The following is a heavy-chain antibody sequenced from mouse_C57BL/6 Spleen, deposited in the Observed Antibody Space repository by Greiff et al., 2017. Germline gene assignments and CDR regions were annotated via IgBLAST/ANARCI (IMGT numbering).Heavy chain of an antibody. Sequence: VQLQQSGAELVRPGASVKLSCKASGYTFTDYYINWVKQRPGQGLEWIARIYPGSGNTYYNEKFKGKATLTAEKSSLPAFMQLSSLPSEDSAVYFCARDYYGSQFLFDYWGQGTTLTVSS. V-gene: IGHV1-76*01. J-gene: IGHJ2*01. CDR3: ARDYYGSQFLFDY. CDR1: GYTFTDYY. CDR2: IYPGSGNT. D-gene: IGHD1-1*01.